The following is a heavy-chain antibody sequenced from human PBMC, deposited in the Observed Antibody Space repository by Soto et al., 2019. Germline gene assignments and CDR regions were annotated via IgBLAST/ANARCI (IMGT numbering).Heavy chain of an antibody. V-gene: IGHV3-7*01. Sequence: EVQLVESGGGLVQPGGSLRLSCADSGISFSDYWMTWVRQAPGKGLEWVASIKQDGSEKSYMDSVEGRFTISRDNAKNSLYLQMDSLRVGDTAVYYCARGGVYSTSSLPRFYYYAMDVWGQGTTVTVSS. CDR2: IKQDGSEK. J-gene: IGHJ6*02. CDR3: ARGGVYSTSSLPRFYYYAMDV. CDR1: GISFSDYW. D-gene: IGHD6-6*01.